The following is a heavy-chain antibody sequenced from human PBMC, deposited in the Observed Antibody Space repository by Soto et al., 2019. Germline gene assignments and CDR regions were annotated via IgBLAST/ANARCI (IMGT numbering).Heavy chain of an antibody. J-gene: IGHJ4*02. D-gene: IGHD4-17*01. V-gene: IGHV3-23*01. CDR1: GFTFSSYA. Sequence: EVQLLESGGGLQRGGGSLRLSCAASGFTFSSYAMNWVRQAPGKGLEWVAVIHGSGGNTYYADSVKGRFTISGDNSENAVYKQMSSFRAGNTAVYYCARERDRDTVTTFDYGGQGPLVTFPS. CDR2: IHGSGGNT. CDR3: ARERDRDTVTTFDY.